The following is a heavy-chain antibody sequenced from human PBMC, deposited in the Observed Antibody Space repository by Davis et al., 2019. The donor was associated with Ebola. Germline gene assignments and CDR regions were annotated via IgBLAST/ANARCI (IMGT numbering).Heavy chain of an antibody. Sequence: SETLSLTCTVSGGSISSGGYYWSWIRQHPGKGLEWIGYIYYSGSTYYNLSLKSRVTISVDTSKNQFSLKLSSVTAADTAVYYCARGLFLFEWELLYWFDPWGQGTLVTVSS. CDR1: GGSISSGGYY. CDR3: ARGLFLFEWELLYWFDP. V-gene: IGHV4-31*03. CDR2: IYYSGST. D-gene: IGHD1-26*01. J-gene: IGHJ5*02.